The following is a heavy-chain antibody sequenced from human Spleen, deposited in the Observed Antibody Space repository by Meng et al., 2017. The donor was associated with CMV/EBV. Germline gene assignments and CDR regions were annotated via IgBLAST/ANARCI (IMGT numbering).Heavy chain of an antibody. CDR1: GFTFSSYS. CDR3: ARDLSSGWDFDY. J-gene: IGHJ4*02. CDR2: ISSSSSYI. V-gene: IGHV3-21*01. D-gene: IGHD6-19*01. Sequence: SCAASGFTFSSYSMNWVRQAPGKGLEWVSSISSSSSYIYYADSVKGRFTISRDNAKNSLYLQMNSLRAEDTAVYYCARDLSSGWDFDYWGQGTLVTVSS.